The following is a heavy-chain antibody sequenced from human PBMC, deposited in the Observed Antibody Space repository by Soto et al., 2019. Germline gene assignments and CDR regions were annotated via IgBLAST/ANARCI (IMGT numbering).Heavy chain of an antibody. CDR1: GGSISSYF. Sequence: SETLSLTCTVSGGSISSYFWSWIRQPPGKGLEWIGYIYYSGSTNYNPSHKSRVTITVDTSKNQFSLKLSSVTAADTAVYYCARVQMSTIPYFDYWGQGTLVTVSS. D-gene: IGHD1-1*01. J-gene: IGHJ4*02. V-gene: IGHV4-59*01. CDR3: ARVQMSTIPYFDY. CDR2: IYYSGST.